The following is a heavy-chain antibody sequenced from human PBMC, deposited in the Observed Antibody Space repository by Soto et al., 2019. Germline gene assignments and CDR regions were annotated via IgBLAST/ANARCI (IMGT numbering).Heavy chain of an antibody. J-gene: IGHJ6*02. CDR1: GGTFSSYA. V-gene: IGHV1-69*13. CDR2: IIPIFGTA. Sequence: ASVKVSCKASGGTFSSYAISWVRQAPGQGLEWMGGIIPIFGTANYAQKFQGRVTTTADESTSTAYMELSSLRSEDTAVYYCARGAMVRGVTYGMDVWGQGTTVTVSS. CDR3: ARGAMVRGVTYGMDV. D-gene: IGHD3-10*01.